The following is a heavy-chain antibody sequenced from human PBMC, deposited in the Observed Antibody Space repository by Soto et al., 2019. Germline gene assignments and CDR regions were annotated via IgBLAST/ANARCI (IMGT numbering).Heavy chain of an antibody. CDR2: ISGSGGST. CDR3: AKDRASYYDFWSGCD. Sequence: GGSLRLSCAASGFTFSGYAMSWVRQAPGKGLEWVSAISGSGGSTYYADSVKGRFTISRDNSKNTLYLQMNSLRAEDTAVYYCAKDRASYYDFWSGCDWGQGTLVTVSS. J-gene: IGHJ4*02. D-gene: IGHD3-3*01. CDR1: GFTFSGYA. V-gene: IGHV3-23*01.